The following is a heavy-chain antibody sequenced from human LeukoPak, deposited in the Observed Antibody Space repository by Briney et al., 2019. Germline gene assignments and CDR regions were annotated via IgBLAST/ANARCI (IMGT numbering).Heavy chain of an antibody. CDR1: GFTFTSSA. D-gene: IGHD6-13*01. V-gene: IGHV1-58*02. J-gene: IGHJ4*02. Sequence: SVKVSCKASGFTFTSSAMQWVRQARGQRLEWIGWIVVGSGNTNYAQKFQERVTITRDMSTSTAYMELSSLRSEDTAVYYCAAGLAAAGLSSFDYWGQGTLVTVSS. CDR3: AAGLAAAGLSSFDY. CDR2: IVVGSGNT.